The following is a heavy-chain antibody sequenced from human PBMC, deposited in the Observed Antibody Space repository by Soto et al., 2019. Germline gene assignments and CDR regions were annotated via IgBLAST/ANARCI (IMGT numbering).Heavy chain of an antibody. V-gene: IGHV2-5*02. CDR1: GFSLSTNGMG. Sequence: QITLRESGPTLVKPTQTLTLPCTFSGFSLSTNGMGVGWILQPPGKALEWLALIYWDDDKRYSPSLKTRLTVAKDTATNQVVLTMTNMDPVDTATYFWARRNAENQADYWGQGTLVTVSS. CDR2: IYWDDDK. CDR3: ARRNAENQADY. J-gene: IGHJ4*02.